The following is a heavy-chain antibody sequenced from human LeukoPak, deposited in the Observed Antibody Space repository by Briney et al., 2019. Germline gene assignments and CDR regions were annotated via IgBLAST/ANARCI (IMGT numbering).Heavy chain of an antibody. D-gene: IGHD1-26*01. V-gene: IGHV3-30*02. CDR2: IRYDGSNK. Sequence: GGSLRLSCAASGFTFSSYGMHWVRQAPGKGLEWVAFIRYDGSNKYYADFVKGRFTISRDNSKNTLYLQMNSLRAEDTAVYYCAKDRLYSGSYYFDYWGQGTLVTVSS. CDR3: AKDRLYSGSYYFDY. CDR1: GFTFSSYG. J-gene: IGHJ4*02.